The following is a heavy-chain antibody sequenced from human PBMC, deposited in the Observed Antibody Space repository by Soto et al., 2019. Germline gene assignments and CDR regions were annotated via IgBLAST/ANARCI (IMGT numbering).Heavy chain of an antibody. CDR1: GGSISSYY. Sequence: PSETLSLTCTVSGGSISSYYWSWIRQPPGKGLEWIGYIYYSGSTNYNPSLKSRVTISVDTSKNQFSLKLSSVTAADTVVYYCARGESPHPPRGYYYYMDVWGKGTTVTVSS. J-gene: IGHJ6*03. CDR3: ARGESPHPPRGYYYYMDV. CDR2: IYYSGST. V-gene: IGHV4-59*01.